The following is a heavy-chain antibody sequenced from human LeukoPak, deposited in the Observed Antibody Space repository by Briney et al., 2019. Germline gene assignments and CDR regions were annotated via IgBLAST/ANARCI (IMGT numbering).Heavy chain of an antibody. D-gene: IGHD3-16*01. CDR2: ISGSGGST. CDR3: ARDRLGAMLFFDS. J-gene: IGHJ4*02. V-gene: IGHV3-23*01. Sequence: GGSLRLSCAASGFTFSSYGMSWVRQAPGKGLEWVSAISGSGGSTYYADSVKGRFTISRDNSKNTLYLQMNSLRAEDTALYYCARDRLGAMLFFDSWGQGTLVTVSS. CDR1: GFTFSSYG.